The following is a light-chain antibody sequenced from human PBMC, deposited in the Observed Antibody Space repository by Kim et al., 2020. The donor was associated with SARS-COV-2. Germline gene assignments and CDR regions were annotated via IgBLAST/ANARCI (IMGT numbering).Light chain of an antibody. CDR1: SSDVGGYNY. J-gene: IGLJ3*02. Sequence: PGQSVTISCTGTSSDVGGYNYVSWYQQHPGKVPKVMIYDVSKRPSGVPDLFSGSKSGNTASLTISGLQAEDEADYYCCSYAGNSLVFGGGTKVTVL. CDR2: DVS. V-gene: IGLV2-11*01. CDR3: CSYAGNSLV.